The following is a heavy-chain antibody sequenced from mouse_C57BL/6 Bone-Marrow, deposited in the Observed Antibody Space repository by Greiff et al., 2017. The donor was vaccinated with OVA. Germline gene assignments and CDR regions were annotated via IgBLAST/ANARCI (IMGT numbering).Heavy chain of an antibody. D-gene: IGHD1-1*01. CDR3: AFITTVGGGDWYCDV. V-gene: IGHV1-81*01. CDR1: GYTFTSYG. CDR2: IYPRSGNT. Sequence: QVQLQQSGAELARPGASVKLSCKASGYTFTSYGISWVKQRTGQGLEWIGAIYPRSGNTYYTEKFKGKATLTADKSSSTAYMELRSLTSEDSAVYFCAFITTVGGGDWYCDVWGTGTTVTVAS. J-gene: IGHJ1*03.